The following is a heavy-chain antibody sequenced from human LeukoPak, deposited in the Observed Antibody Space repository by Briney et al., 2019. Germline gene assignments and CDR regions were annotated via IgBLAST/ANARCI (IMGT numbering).Heavy chain of an antibody. D-gene: IGHD3-22*01. J-gene: IGHJ4*02. CDR2: IDWDDDK. CDR1: GFSLTTSGMR. CDR3: ARAYYYDSSGYRGFDY. Sequence: ESGPTLVNPTQTLTLTCTFSGFSLTTSGMRVSWIRHPPGKALEWLARIDWDDDKFYSTSLKTRLTISKDTSKNQVVLTMTNMDPVDTATYYCARAYYYDSSGYRGFDYWGQGTLVTVSS. V-gene: IGHV2-70*04.